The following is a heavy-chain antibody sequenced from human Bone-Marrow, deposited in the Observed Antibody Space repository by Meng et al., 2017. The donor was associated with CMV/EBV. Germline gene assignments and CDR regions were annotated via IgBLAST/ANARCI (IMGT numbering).Heavy chain of an antibody. J-gene: IGHJ6*02. CDR2: IYSGGTT. CDR1: GFTFSSYS. D-gene: IGHD1-14*01. CDR3: ASRTEYYYYGMDV. V-gene: IGHV3-66*02. Sequence: GESLKISCAASGFTFSSYSMNWVRQAPGKGLEWVSVIYSGGTTYYADSVKGRFTISRDNSKNTPYLQMNSLRAEDTAVYYCASRTEYYYYGMDVWGQGTTVTVSS.